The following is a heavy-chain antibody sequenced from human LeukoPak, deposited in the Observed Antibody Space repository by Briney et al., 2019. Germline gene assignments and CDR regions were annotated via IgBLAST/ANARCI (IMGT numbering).Heavy chain of an antibody. J-gene: IGHJ4*02. Sequence: SETLSLTCAVSGGSISSGGYSWSWIRQPPGKGLEWIGYIYHSGSTYYNPSLKSRVTISVDRSKNQFSLKLSSVTAADTAVYYCASIYCSGGSCYFDYWGQGTLVTVSS. CDR2: IYHSGST. D-gene: IGHD2-15*01. V-gene: IGHV4-30-2*01. CDR1: GGSISSGGYS. CDR3: ASIYCSGGSCYFDY.